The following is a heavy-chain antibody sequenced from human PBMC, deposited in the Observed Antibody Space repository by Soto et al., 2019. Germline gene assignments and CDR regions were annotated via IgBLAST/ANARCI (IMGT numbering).Heavy chain of an antibody. J-gene: IGHJ4*02. CDR3: GTVRASWYIDY. D-gene: IGHD2-2*01. CDR1: GGSISSGGYY. CDR2: ISYSWTT. Sequence: QVQLQESGPGLVKPSQTLSLSCTVSGGSISSGGYYWSWIRQPPGKGLEWIAYISYSWTTYYNPSLKSRVSISADTCKNQFYLELKSVTVADTAVYYCGTVRASWYIDYWGQGTLVTVSS. V-gene: IGHV4-30-4*01.